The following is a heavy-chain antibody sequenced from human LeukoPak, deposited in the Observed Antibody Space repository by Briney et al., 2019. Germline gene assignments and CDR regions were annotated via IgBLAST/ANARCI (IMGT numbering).Heavy chain of an antibody. CDR2: IYYSGST. CDR1: AGSISSSSYY. Sequence: SETLSLNCTVYAGSISSSSYYWRWIRQPPGKGLECIASIYYSGSTYYNPSLKSRVTISVDTSKNQFSLKLSSVTAADTAVYYCARHPMIVVGFDPWGQGTLVTVSS. CDR3: ARHPMIVVGFDP. D-gene: IGHD3-22*01. J-gene: IGHJ5*02. V-gene: IGHV4-39*01.